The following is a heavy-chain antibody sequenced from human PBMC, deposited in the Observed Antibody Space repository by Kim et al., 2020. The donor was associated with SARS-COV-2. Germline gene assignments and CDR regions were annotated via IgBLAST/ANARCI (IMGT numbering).Heavy chain of an antibody. D-gene: IGHD2-15*01. CDR3: AKDRLVLRWFSGMAV. V-gene: IGHV3-23*01. J-gene: IGHJ6*02. CDR1: GFTFSSYA. Sequence: GGSLRLSCAASGFTFSSYAMSWVRQALGKRLEWVSAISGSGGSTYYADSVKGRFTISRDNSKTTLYLQMNSLRVVDTVVYYCAKDRLVLRWFSGMAVWG. CDR2: ISGSGGST.